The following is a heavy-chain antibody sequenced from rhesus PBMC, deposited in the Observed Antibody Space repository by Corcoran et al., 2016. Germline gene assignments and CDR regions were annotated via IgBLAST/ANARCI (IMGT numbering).Heavy chain of an antibody. Sequence: QVQLQESGPGLGKPSETLSLTCPVSGYSISSGYSWSWLRQPPGKGLEWIGYITYSGSTSYNPSLKSRVTISRDTSKNQFSLKLSSVTAADTAVYYCARDHRFDYWGQGVLVTVSS. CDR1: GYSISSGYS. CDR3: ARDHRFDY. J-gene: IGHJ4*01. V-gene: IGHV4-122*02. CDR2: ITYSGST.